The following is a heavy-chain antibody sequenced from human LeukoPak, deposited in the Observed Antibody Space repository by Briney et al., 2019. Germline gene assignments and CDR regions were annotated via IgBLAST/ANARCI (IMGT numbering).Heavy chain of an antibody. J-gene: IGHJ1*01. D-gene: IGHD2-21*02. CDR2: IGAYNGNT. V-gene: IGHV1-18*01. CDR1: GYTFTSYG. CDR3: AREPYCGGDCSIRYFQH. Sequence: PRASVKVSCKASGYTFTSYGISWVRQAPGQGLEWMGWIGAYNGNTNYAQKLQGRVTMTTDTSTSTAYTELRSLRSDDTAVYYCAREPYCGGDCSIRYFQHWGQGTLVTVSS.